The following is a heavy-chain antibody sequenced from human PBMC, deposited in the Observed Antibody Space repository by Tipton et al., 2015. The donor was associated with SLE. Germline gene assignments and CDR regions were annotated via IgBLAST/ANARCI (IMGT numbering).Heavy chain of an antibody. CDR2: IYYSRST. Sequence: TLSLTCSVSGGSISSILSYWGWIRQPPGKGLEWIGTIYYSRSTNYNPSLKSRVTISIDTSKNQFSLRLNSVTAADMAVYYCARSTYDSSGYLWGQGAMVTVSS. CDR3: ARSTYDSSGYL. D-gene: IGHD3-22*01. J-gene: IGHJ3*01. CDR1: GGSISSILSY. V-gene: IGHV4-39*07.